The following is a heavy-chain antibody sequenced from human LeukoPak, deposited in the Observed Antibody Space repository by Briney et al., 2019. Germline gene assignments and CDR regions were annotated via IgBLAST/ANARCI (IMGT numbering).Heavy chain of an antibody. CDR1: GFTFSSYW. J-gene: IGHJ4*02. V-gene: IGHV3-7*01. CDR2: IKQDGSEK. CDR3: ARQMQNAYYYGSGSYERYFDY. Sequence: PGGSLRLSCAASGFTFSSYWMSWVRQAPGKGLEWVANIKQDGSEKYYVDSVKGRFTISRDNAKNSLYLQMNSLRAEDTAVYYCARQMQNAYYYGSGSYERYFDYWGQGTLVTVSS. D-gene: IGHD3-10*01.